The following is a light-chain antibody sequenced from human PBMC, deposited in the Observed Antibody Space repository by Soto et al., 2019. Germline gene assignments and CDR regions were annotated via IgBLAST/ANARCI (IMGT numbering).Light chain of an antibody. Sequence: QSVLTQPRSVSGSPGQSVTISCTATGSDVGDSSHVSWYQLHPGKAPKLMIYEVNNRPSGVPDRFSGSKSGSTASLTISGPLAEGVVEYYWCLSLARRTWLSGGGT. J-gene: IGLJ3*02. V-gene: IGLV2-11*01. CDR3: CLSLARRTWL. CDR2: EVN. CDR1: GSDVGDSSH.